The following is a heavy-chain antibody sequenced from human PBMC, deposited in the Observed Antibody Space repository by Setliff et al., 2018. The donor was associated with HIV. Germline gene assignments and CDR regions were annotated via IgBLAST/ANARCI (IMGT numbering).Heavy chain of an antibody. V-gene: IGHV1-69*13. D-gene: IGHD1-26*01. CDR2: IIPIFGTA. J-gene: IGHJ4*02. Sequence: SVKVSCKASGGTFSSYAISWVRQVPGQGLEWMGGIIPIFGTANYAQKFQGRVTITADESTSTAYMELSSLRSEDTAVYHCARRQRKVGGGVALDYWGQGTLVTVSS. CDR3: ARRQRKVGGGVALDY. CDR1: GGTFSSYA.